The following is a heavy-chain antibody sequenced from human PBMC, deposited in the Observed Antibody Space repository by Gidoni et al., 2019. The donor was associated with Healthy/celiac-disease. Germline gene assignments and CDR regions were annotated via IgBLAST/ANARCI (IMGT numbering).Heavy chain of an antibody. CDR2: INQSGST. V-gene: IGHV4-34*01. J-gene: IGHJ4*02. CDR1: GGSFSGYY. CDR3: AREGGVVFGYYGSGSYSLDY. Sequence: QVQLQQWGAGLLKPSETLSLTCAVYGGSFSGYYWSWIRQPPGKGLEWIGEINQSGSTNYNPSLKSRVTISVDTSKNQFSLKLSSVTAADTAVYYCAREGGVVFGYYGSGSYSLDYWGQGTLVTVSS. D-gene: IGHD3-10*01.